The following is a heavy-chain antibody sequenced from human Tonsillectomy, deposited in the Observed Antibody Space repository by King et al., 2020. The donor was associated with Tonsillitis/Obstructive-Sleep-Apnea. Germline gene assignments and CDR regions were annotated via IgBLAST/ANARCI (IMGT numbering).Heavy chain of an antibody. CDR2: IIPILGIA. Sequence: QLVQSGAEVKKPGSSVKVSCKASGGTFSSYAISWVRQAPGQGLEWMGGIIPILGIANYAQKFKGRVTITADKSTSTAYMELSSLRSEDTHVYYCASSSRYFDCNWFDTWGQGTLVTVSS. J-gene: IGHJ5*02. D-gene: IGHD3-9*01. CDR1: GGTFSSYA. CDR3: ASSSRYFDCNWFDT. V-gene: IGHV1-69*10.